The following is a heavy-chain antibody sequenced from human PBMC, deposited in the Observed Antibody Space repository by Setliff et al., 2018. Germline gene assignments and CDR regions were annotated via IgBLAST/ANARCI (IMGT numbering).Heavy chain of an antibody. CDR2: IHYNGNL. CDR1: GGSISSSSYY. J-gene: IGHJ5*02. CDR3: ARAGPTVTFFRVLVISWWDP. V-gene: IGHV4-39*01. Sequence: SETLSLTCAVSGGSISSSSYYWGWIRQSPGEGLEWIANIHYNGNLYYNPSLKNRATISMDTSKIQFSLKLSSVTAADTATYYCARAGPTVTFFRVLVISWWDPWGQGSLVTVSS. D-gene: IGHD3-3*01.